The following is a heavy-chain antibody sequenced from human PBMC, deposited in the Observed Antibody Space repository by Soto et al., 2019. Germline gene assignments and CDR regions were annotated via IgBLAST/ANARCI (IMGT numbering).Heavy chain of an antibody. CDR2: IYYSGST. V-gene: IGHV4-61*05. Sequence: SETLSLTCTVSGGSISSSSYYWGWIRQPPGKGLEWIGYIYYSGSTNYNPSLKSRVTISVDTSKNQFSLKLSSVTAADTAVYYCAXVSYDYGDYPEVYWFDPWGQGTLVTVSS. CDR1: GGSISSSSYY. CDR3: AXVSYDYGDYPEVYWFDP. D-gene: IGHD4-17*01. J-gene: IGHJ5*02.